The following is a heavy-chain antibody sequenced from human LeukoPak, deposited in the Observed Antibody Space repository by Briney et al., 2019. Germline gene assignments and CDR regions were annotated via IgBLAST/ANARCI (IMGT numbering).Heavy chain of an antibody. Sequence: GGSLRLSCAASGFTFSSYGMHWVRQAPGKGLEWVAVISYDGSNKYYADSVKGRFTISRGNSKNTLYLQMNSLRAEDTAVYYCAKDHSGYDYVYYYYYGMDVWGQGTTVTVSS. D-gene: IGHD5-12*01. J-gene: IGHJ6*02. CDR1: GFTFSSYG. V-gene: IGHV3-30*18. CDR2: ISYDGSNK. CDR3: AKDHSGYDYVYYYYYGMDV.